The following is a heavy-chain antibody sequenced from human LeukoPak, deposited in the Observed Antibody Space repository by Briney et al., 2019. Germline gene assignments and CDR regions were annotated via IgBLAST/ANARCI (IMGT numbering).Heavy chain of an antibody. Sequence: GGSLRLSCAASGFTFSSYSMNWVRQAPGKGLEWVSSISSSSSYIYYADSVKGRFTISRDNAKNSLYLQMNSLRAEDTAVYYCANSPSRDGYPTGYWGQGTLVTISS. J-gene: IGHJ4*02. CDR2: ISSSSSYI. CDR3: ANSPSRDGYPTGY. D-gene: IGHD5-24*01. CDR1: GFTFSSYS. V-gene: IGHV3-21*01.